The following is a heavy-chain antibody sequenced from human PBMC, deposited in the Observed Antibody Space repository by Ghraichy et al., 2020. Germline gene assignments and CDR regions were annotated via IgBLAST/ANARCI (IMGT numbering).Heavy chain of an antibody. J-gene: IGHJ6*02. D-gene: IGHD6-6*01. CDR1: GGSISSYY. CDR2: IYYSGST. CDR3: ASGYSSSAAGYYYYGMDV. Sequence: SETLSLTCTVSGGSISSYYWSWIRQPPGKGLEWIGYIYYSGSTNYNPSLKSRVTISVDTSKNQFSLKLSSVTAADTAVYYCASGYSSSAAGYYYYGMDVWGQGTTVTVSS. V-gene: IGHV4-59*08.